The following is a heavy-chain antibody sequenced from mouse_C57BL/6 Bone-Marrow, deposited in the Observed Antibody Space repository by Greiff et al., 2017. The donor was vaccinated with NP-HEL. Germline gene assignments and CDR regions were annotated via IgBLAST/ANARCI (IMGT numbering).Heavy chain of an antibody. CDR1: GFNIKDYY. D-gene: IGHD1-1*01. CDR2: IDPEDGET. J-gene: IGHJ3*01. Sequence: EVQLQQSGAELVKPGASVKLSCTASGFNIKDYYMHWVKQRTEQGLEWIGRIDPEDGETKYVPKFQGKATITADTSSNTSYLQLSSLTSEDTAVYYCARATVVEGGFAYWGQGTLVTVSA. V-gene: IGHV14-2*01. CDR3: ARATVVEGGFAY.